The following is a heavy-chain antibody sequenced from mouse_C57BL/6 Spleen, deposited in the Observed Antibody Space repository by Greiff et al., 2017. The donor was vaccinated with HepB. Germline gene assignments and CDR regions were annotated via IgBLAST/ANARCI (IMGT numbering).Heavy chain of an antibody. CDR3: ARKDYCSTWFAY. Sequence: QVQLQQPGPELVKPGASVKLSCKASGYTFTSYWMHWVKQRPGQGLEWIGNINPSNGGTNYNEKFKSKATLTVDKSSSTAYMQLSSLTSEDSAVYYCARKDYCSTWFAYWGQGTLVTVSA. CDR1: GYTFTSYW. V-gene: IGHV1-53*01. CDR2: INPSNGGT. J-gene: IGHJ3*01. D-gene: IGHD1-1*01.